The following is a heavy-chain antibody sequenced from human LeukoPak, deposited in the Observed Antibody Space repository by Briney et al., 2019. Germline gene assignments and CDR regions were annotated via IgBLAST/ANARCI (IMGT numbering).Heavy chain of an antibody. D-gene: IGHD4-23*01. CDR3: TTCDKVVTPDY. V-gene: IGHV3-15*01. CDR2: IKSKTDGGTT. J-gene: IGHJ4*02. CDR1: GFTFSKAW. Sequence: GGSLRLSCAASGFTFSKAWMSWVRQAPGKGLEWVGRIKSKTDGGTTDYAAPVKGRFTISRDDSKNTLYLQMNSLKTEDTAVYYCTTCDKVVTPDYWGQGTLVTVSS.